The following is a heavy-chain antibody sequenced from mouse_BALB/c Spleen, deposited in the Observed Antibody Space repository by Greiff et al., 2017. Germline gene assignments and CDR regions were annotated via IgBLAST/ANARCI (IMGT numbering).Heavy chain of an antibody. Sequence: EVQLVESGGGLVKPGGSLKLSCAASGFTFSSYAMSWVRQTPEKRLEWVASISSGGSTYYPDSVKGRFTISRDNARNILYLQMSSLRSEDTAMYYCARGQDRGNYYYYAMDYWGQGTSVTVSS. D-gene: IGHD2-1*01. V-gene: IGHV5-6-5*01. CDR2: ISSGGST. J-gene: IGHJ4*01. CDR3: ARGQDRGNYYYYAMDY. CDR1: GFTFSSYA.